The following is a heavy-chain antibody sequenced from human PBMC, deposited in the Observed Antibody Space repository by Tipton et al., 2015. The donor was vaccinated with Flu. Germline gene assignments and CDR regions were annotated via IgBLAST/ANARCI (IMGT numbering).Heavy chain of an antibody. Sequence: QLVQSGAEVKKPGASVKVSCKASEYTFTNYDINWVRQATGQGLEWMGWINFNSGTSGWAQKFQGRITMTRDSSISTAYMELSSLRSEDTAVYYCARGGVLPVDYWGQGTPVTVSS. D-gene: IGHD3-10*01. V-gene: IGHV1-8*01. J-gene: IGHJ4*02. CDR2: INFNSGTS. CDR1: EYTFTNYD. CDR3: ARGGVLPVDY.